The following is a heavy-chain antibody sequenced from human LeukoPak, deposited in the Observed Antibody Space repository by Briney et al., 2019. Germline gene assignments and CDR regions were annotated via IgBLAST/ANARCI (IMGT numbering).Heavy chain of an antibody. J-gene: IGHJ4*02. V-gene: IGHV1-18*01. CDR2: ISAYNGNT. Sequence: ASVKVSCKGSGYTFTSYGISWVRQAPGQGLEWMGWISAYNGNTNYAQKLQGRVTMTTDTSTSTAYMELRSLRSDDTAVYYCARAKYYDFWSGYSDYWGQGTLVTVSS. CDR1: GYTFTSYG. CDR3: ARAKYYDFWSGYSDY. D-gene: IGHD3-3*01.